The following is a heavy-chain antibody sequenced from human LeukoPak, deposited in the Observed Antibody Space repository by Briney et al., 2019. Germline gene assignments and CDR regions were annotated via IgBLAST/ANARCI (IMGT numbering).Heavy chain of an antibody. Sequence: SETLSLTCAVYGGSFSGYYWSWIRQPPGKWLEWIGEINHSGSTNYNPSLKSRVTISVDTSKNQFSLKLSSVTAADTAVYYCARLVVDTAMATDYYYYYYMDVWGKGTTVTVSS. J-gene: IGHJ6*03. V-gene: IGHV4-34*01. CDR3: ARLVVDTAMATDYYYYYYMDV. CDR2: INHSGST. D-gene: IGHD5-18*01. CDR1: GGSFSGYY.